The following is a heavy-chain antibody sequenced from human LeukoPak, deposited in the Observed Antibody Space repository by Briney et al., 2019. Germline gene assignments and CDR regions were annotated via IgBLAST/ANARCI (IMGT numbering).Heavy chain of an antibody. J-gene: IGHJ4*02. D-gene: IGHD5-12*01. V-gene: IGHV1-2*02. CDR1: GYTFTGYY. CDR3: ARDNGKLYSGYAFDY. CDR2: INPNSGGT. Sequence: ASVKVSCKASGYTFTGYYMHWVRQAPGQGLEWMGWINPNSGGTNYAQKFQGRVTMTRDTSISTACMELSRLRSDDTAVYCCARDNGKLYSGYAFDYWGQGTLVTVSS.